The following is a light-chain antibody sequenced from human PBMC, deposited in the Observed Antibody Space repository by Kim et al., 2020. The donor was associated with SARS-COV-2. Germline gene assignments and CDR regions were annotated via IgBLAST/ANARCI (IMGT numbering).Light chain of an antibody. CDR2: DAS. CDR3: QQRSS. CDR1: QSVSNY. Sequence: ATLSFSPGERATLSCRASQSVSNYLAWYQQRPGQAPRLLIYDASKRAIGIPARFSGSGSGTDFTLTISRLEPEDSAVYFCQQRSSFGQGTRLELK. V-gene: IGKV3-11*01. J-gene: IGKJ5*01.